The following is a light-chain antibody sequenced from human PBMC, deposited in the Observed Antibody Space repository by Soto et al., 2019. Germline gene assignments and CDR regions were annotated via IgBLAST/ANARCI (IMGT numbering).Light chain of an antibody. CDR3: QQYFNYTS. V-gene: IGKV1-5*03. J-gene: IGKJ1*01. CDR1: PNILSW. Sequence: DIEMTQSPSTLSASVGARVTITVRASPNILSWLACYQQRPGKVPHLLIYKASTLESGFPSRFSGSGSGTEFTLTITNLQPGDFATYYCQQYFNYTSFGQGTKVDI. CDR2: KAS.